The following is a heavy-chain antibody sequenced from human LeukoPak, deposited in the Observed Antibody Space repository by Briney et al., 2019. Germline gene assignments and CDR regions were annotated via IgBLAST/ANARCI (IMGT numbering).Heavy chain of an antibody. CDR3: ARGRDTNWNYALDY. CDR1: GGSFSGYY. Sequence: PSETLSLTCAVYGGSFSGYYWSWLRQPPGKGLEWIGEINHSESTNYNPSLKSRVTISVGTSKSQFSLKLSSVTAADTAVYYCARGRDTNWNYALDYWGHGTLVTVSS. J-gene: IGHJ4*01. D-gene: IGHD1-7*01. V-gene: IGHV4-34*01. CDR2: INHSEST.